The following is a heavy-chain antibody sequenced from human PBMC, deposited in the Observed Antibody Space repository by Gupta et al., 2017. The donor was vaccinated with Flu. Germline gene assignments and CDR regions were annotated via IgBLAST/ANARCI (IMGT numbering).Heavy chain of an antibody. D-gene: IGHD6-25*01. V-gene: IGHV1-2*02. CDR2: ISPGSGGT. J-gene: IGHJ4*02. CDR3: ARIEGSAAIEED. Sequence: QVQLVQSGAELKKPGASVRVSCKASGYTFTSYYIHWVRQAPGQGLEWMGWISPGSGGTTYAQRFQGRFTMTRDTSINTAYMVLNRLRSDDTAVYYCARIEGSAAIEEDWGPGTLVTVSS. CDR1: GYTFTSYY.